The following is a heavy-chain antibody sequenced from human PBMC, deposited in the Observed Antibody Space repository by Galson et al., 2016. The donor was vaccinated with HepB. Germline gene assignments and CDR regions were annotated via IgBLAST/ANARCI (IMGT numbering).Heavy chain of an antibody. Sequence: SLRLSCAASGFTLTSYAMSWVRQAPGKGLEWVSGISGSGGSTNYADSVKGRFALSRDNSKNTLYLRMKNLRPDDTALYYCAREPVRLDDLLTGPPKNPDYWGQGTLVTVSS. CDR3: AREPVRLDDLLTGPPKNPDY. CDR2: ISGSGGST. J-gene: IGHJ4*02. D-gene: IGHD3-9*01. V-gene: IGHV3-23*01. CDR1: GFTLTSYA.